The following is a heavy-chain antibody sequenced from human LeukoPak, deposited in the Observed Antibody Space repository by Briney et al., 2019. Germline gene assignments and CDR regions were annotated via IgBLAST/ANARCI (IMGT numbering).Heavy chain of an antibody. Sequence: GGSLRLSCAASGFTFSSYEMNWVRQAPGKGLEWVSYISSSGSTTYYADSVKGRFTISRDNAKNSLYLQMNSLRAEDTAVYYCAGEYSSSSFDYWGQGTLVTVSS. V-gene: IGHV3-48*03. CDR1: GFTFSSYE. CDR3: AGEYSSSSFDY. D-gene: IGHD6-13*01. CDR2: ISSSGSTT. J-gene: IGHJ4*02.